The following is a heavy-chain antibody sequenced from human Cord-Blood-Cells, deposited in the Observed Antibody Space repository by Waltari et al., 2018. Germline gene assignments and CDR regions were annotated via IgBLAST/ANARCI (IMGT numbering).Heavy chain of an antibody. CDR1: GYTLTELS. J-gene: IGHJ4*02. CDR2: FDPEDGET. V-gene: IGHV1-24*01. Sequence: QVQLVQSGAEVKKPGASAKVSCKVSGYTLTELSMHWVRQAPGKGLEWLGGFDPEDGETIYAQKFQGRVTMTEDTSTDTAYMELSSLRSEDTAVYYCATADRLRFLEYNYFDYWGQGTLVTVSS. D-gene: IGHD3-3*01. CDR3: ATADRLRFLEYNYFDY.